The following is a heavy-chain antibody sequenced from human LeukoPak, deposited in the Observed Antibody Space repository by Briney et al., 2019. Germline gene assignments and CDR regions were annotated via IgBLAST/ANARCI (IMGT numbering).Heavy chain of an antibody. V-gene: IGHV3-30*18. Sequence: GGSLRLSCVASGFTFSSYGMHWVRQAPGKGLEWVAVISYDGSNKYYADSVKGRFTISRDNSKNTLYLQMNSLRAEDTAVYYCAKDWLTDYWGQGTLVTVSS. CDR3: AKDWLTDY. CDR1: GFTFSSYG. CDR2: ISYDGSNK. D-gene: IGHD4/OR15-4a*01. J-gene: IGHJ4*02.